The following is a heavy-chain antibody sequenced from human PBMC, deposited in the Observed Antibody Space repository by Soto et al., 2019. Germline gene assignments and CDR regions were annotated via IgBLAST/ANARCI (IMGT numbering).Heavy chain of an antibody. Sequence: EVQLLEAGGGLVQPGGSLRLSCAASGFTFSNDAMTWVRQVPGKGLEWVSSISQSGDETYHADSVKGRFTISRDNSKNTLYLQMSSLRAEATAVYYCAKRRSRGGFFDYWGQGTLVAVSS. V-gene: IGHV3-23*01. CDR2: ISQSGDET. CDR1: GFTFSNDA. J-gene: IGHJ4*02. D-gene: IGHD2-2*01. CDR3: AKRRSRGGFFDY.